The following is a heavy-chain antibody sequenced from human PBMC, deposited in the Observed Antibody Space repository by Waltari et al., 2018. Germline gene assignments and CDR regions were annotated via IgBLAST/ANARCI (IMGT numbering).Heavy chain of an antibody. CDR2: ISGSGFNT. CDR1: GFTFSSYA. CDR3: AKDGREVATNHEWFDY. J-gene: IGHJ4*02. Sequence: EVQLVESGGGLVQPGGSLILSCAASGFTFSSYAISWVRQAPGKGLEWVSAISGSGFNTYYADSVKGRFTISRDNSKNTLYLQLTSLRVEDTAVYYCAKDGREVATNHEWFDYWGQGTLVTISS. D-gene: IGHD5-12*01. V-gene: IGHV3-23*04.